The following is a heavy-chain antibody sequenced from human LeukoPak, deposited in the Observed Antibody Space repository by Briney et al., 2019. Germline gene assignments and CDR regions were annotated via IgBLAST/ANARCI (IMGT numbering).Heavy chain of an antibody. CDR2: IYTSGST. V-gene: IGHV4-4*07. D-gene: IGHD3-22*01. Sequence: SETLSLTCTVSGGSISSYYWSWIRQPAGKGLEWIGRIYTSGSTNYNPSLKSRVTMSVDTSKNQFSLKLSSVTAADTAVYYCAIETYYYDSSGYLSYPSYGFDYWGQGTQVTVSS. J-gene: IGHJ4*02. CDR1: GGSISSYY. CDR3: AIETYYYDSSGYLSYPSYGFDY.